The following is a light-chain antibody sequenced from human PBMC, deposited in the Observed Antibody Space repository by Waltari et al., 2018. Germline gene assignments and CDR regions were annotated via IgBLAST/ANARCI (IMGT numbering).Light chain of an antibody. J-gene: IGKJ2*01. CDR2: WAS. V-gene: IGKV4-1*01. CDR3: QQFYDTPYT. CDR1: PSVLHHSNNKAS. Sequence: DIVMTQSPDSLAVSLGERATLNCKSSPSVLHHSNNKASGVWYPQKPGQRPKLLIYWASTRESGVPDRFSGSGSGTDFTLTISSLQAEDVAIYYCQQFYDTPYTFGQGTKLEIK.